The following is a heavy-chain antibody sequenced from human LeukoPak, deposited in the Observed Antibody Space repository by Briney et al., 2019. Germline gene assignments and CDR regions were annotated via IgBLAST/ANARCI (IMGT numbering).Heavy chain of an antibody. CDR3: AKGLRGVTPLDY. CDR2: ISGSGGST. J-gene: IGHJ4*02. Sequence: GGSLRLSCAASGFTFSNHAMSWIRQAPGKGLEWVSAISGSGGSTYYADSVKGRFTISRDNSKNTLYLQMNSLRAEDTAVYYCAKGLRGVTPLDYWGQGTLVTVSS. V-gene: IGHV3-23*01. CDR1: GFTFSNHA. D-gene: IGHD3-10*01.